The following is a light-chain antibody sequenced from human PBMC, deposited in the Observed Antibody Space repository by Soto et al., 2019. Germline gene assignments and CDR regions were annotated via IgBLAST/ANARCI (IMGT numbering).Light chain of an antibody. CDR1: QSIAIY. Sequence: IVLTQSPATLSFSPGERATLSCRASQSIAIYLAWYQQRSGQSPRILIYDTFNRAPGIPDRFSGSGSGTDFTLTISSLEPEDFAVYYCQQRATWPWTFGQGTTVEIK. CDR2: DTF. V-gene: IGKV3-11*01. CDR3: QQRATWPWT. J-gene: IGKJ1*01.